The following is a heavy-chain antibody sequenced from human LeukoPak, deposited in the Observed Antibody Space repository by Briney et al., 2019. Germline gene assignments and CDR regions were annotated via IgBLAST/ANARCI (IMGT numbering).Heavy chain of an antibody. D-gene: IGHD2-2*01. J-gene: IGHJ3*02. Sequence: SETLSLTCAVYGGSFSGYYWSWIRQPPGKGLEWIGEINHSGSTNYNPSLKSRVTISVDTSKNQLSLKLSSVTAADTAVYYCASLWPYQLSAFDIWGQGTMVTVSS. V-gene: IGHV4-34*01. CDR2: INHSGST. CDR3: ASLWPYQLSAFDI. CDR1: GGSFSGYY.